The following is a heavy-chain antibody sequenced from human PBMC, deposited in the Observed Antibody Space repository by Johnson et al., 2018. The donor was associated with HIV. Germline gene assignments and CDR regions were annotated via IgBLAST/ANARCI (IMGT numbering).Heavy chain of an antibody. V-gene: IGHV3-66*02. J-gene: IGHJ3*02. CDR2: IYSGGST. CDR1: GFTVSSNY. Sequence: VHLVESGGGLVQPGGSLRLSCAASGFTVSSNYMSWVRQAPGKGLEWVSVIYSGGSTYYADSVKGRFTISRDNSKNTLYLQMNSLRPEDTAVYYCARGVVGVLSNALDIWGQGTMVSVSS. D-gene: IGHD3-16*01. CDR3: ARGVVGVLSNALDI.